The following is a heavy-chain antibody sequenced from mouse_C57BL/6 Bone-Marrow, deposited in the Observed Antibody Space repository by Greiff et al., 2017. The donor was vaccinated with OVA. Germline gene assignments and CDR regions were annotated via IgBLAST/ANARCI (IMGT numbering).Heavy chain of an antibody. Sequence: QVQLQQPGADLVMPGASVKLSCKASGYTFTSYWMHWVKQRPGQGLEWIGEIDPSDSYTNYNQKFKGKSTLTVDKSSSTAYMQLSSLTSEDSAVYYCARESYYGSSYFYWYFDVWGTGTTVTVSS. CDR2: IDPSDSYT. CDR3: ARESYYGSSYFYWYFDV. J-gene: IGHJ1*03. CDR1: GYTFTSYW. D-gene: IGHD1-1*01. V-gene: IGHV1-69*01.